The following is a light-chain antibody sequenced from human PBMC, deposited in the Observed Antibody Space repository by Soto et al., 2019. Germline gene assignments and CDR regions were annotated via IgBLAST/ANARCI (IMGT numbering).Light chain of an antibody. CDR1: QSVGIN. Sequence: EIVMTQSPATLSVSPGERATLSCRASQSVGINLAWYQQKSGQAPRLLIYGAFTMATDLPVRFSGSGSGTESTLTISSLQSEDFAVYYCQQYTNWPPTFGQGTKVEI. CDR3: QQYTNWPPT. CDR2: GAF. J-gene: IGKJ1*01. V-gene: IGKV3-15*01.